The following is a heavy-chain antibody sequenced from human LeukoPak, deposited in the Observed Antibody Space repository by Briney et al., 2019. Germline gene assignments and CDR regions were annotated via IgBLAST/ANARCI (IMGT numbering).Heavy chain of an antibody. Sequence: PSETLSLTCAVYGGSFSGYYWSWIRQPPGKGLEWIGEINHSGSTNYNPSLKSRVTISVDTSKNQFSLKLSSVTAADTAVYYCARRGYSNYCYYYGMDVWGQGTTVTVSS. J-gene: IGHJ6*02. CDR1: GGSFSGYY. CDR2: INHSGST. CDR3: ARRGYSNYCYYYGMDV. D-gene: IGHD3-22*01. V-gene: IGHV4-34*01.